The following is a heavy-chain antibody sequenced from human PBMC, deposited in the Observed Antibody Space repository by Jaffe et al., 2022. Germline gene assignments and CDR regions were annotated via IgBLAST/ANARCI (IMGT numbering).Heavy chain of an antibody. CDR1: GFTFSSYG. D-gene: IGHD3-3*01. V-gene: IGHV3-30*02. CDR3: AKDATDYDFWSGYRYDIPSFDY. J-gene: IGHJ4*02. Sequence: QVQLVESGGGVVQPGGSLRLSCAASGFTFSSYGMHWVRQAPGKGLEWVAFIRYDGSNKYYADSVKGRFTISRDNSKNTLYLQMNSLRAEDTAVYYCAKDATDYDFWSGYRYDIPSFDYWGQGTLVTVSS. CDR2: IRYDGSNK.